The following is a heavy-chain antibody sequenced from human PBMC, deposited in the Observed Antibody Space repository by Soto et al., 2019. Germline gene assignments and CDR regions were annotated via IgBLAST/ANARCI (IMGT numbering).Heavy chain of an antibody. CDR3: GLEPTGTGGFDY. Sequence: QVQLVQSGPEVKMPGASVKVSCKASGHTFTGHHMHWVRQAPGQGLEWMAYINLDSSHTKYAQRFQGRVTTTRDTSITTAYMELSGLRSDDTALYYCGLEPTGTGGFDYWGQGTVLTVSS. J-gene: IGHJ4*02. V-gene: IGHV1-2*02. CDR1: GHTFTGHH. D-gene: IGHD7-27*01. CDR2: INLDSSHT.